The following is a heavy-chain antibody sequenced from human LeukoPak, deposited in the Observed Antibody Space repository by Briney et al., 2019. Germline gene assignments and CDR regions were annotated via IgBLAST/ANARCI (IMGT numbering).Heavy chain of an antibody. CDR1: GGSISSYY. J-gene: IGHJ5*02. D-gene: IGHD2-15*01. V-gene: IGHV4-59*01. Sequence: SETLSLTCTVSGGSISSYYWSWIRQPPGKGLEWIGYIYYSGSTNYNPSLKSRVTISVDTSKNQFSLKLSSVTAADTAVYYCARDPGCRGGSCYSGWFDPWGQGTLVTVSS. CDR3: ARDPGCRGGSCYSGWFDP. CDR2: IYYSGST.